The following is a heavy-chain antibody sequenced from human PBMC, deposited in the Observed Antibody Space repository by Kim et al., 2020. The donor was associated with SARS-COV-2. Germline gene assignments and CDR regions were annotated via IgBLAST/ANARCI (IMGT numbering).Heavy chain of an antibody. CDR2: IWYDGSNK. J-gene: IGHJ4*02. CDR3: ASGEIFGVFDY. Sequence: GGSLRLSCAASGFTFSSYGMHWVRQAPGKGLEWVAVIWYDGSNKYYADSVKGRFTISRDNSKNTLYLQMNSLRAEDTAVYYCASGEIFGVFDYWGQGTLVTVSS. D-gene: IGHD3-3*01. CDR1: GFTFSSYG. V-gene: IGHV3-33*01.